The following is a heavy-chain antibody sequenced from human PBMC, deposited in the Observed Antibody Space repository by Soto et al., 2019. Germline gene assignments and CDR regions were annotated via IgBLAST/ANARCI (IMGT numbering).Heavy chain of an antibody. CDR3: ARTDYYDSSGYYPDYQH. CDR1: GYTFTSYG. J-gene: IGHJ1*01. V-gene: IGHV1-18*01. Sequence: QVQLVQSGAEVKKPGASVKVSCKASGYTFTSYGISWVRQAPGQGLEWMGWISAYNGNTNYAQKLQGRVTMTTDTSTSTAYMELRSLRSDDTAVYYCARTDYYDSSGYYPDYQHWGQGTLVTVSS. CDR2: ISAYNGNT. D-gene: IGHD3-22*01.